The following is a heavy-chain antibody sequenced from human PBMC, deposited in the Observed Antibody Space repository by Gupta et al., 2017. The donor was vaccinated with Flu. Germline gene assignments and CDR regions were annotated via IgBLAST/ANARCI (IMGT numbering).Heavy chain of an antibody. Sequence: EVPLVESGGGLVQPGGSLRLSCAASVFTVSSNYMCWVRQSPGKGLEWVSVIYSGGSTYFADSVKGRFTISSDHSKPTLSLHLNSLTSYYTAFYYLSKNHNDIIVYVWFYPWGQGTLVTVSS. CDR3: SKNHNDIIVYVWFYP. D-gene: IGHD3-22*01. V-gene: IGHV3-66*02. J-gene: IGHJ5*02. CDR2: IYSGGST. CDR1: VFTVSSNY.